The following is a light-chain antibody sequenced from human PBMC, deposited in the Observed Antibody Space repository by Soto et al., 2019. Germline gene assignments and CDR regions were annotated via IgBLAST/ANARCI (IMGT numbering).Light chain of an antibody. CDR2: ANN. J-gene: IGLJ2*01. CDR1: SSNIGSNT. Sequence: QSVLTQPPSASGTPGQRVTISCSGGSSNIGSNTVNWYQQLPGTAPKLLIYANNQRPSGVPDRFSGSKSGTSASLAISGLQSEDEADYYCAAWDYSLNGHVLFGGGTKLTVL. CDR3: AAWDYSLNGHVL. V-gene: IGLV1-44*01.